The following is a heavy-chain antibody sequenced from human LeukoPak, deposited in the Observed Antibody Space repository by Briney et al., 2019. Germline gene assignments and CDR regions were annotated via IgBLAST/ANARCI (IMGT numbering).Heavy chain of an antibody. J-gene: IGHJ5*02. D-gene: IGHD2-15*01. V-gene: IGHV4-30-4*01. CDR3: ARVVWELGYCSGGSCYSGYWFDP. CDR2: IYYSGST. CDR1: GGSISSGDYY. Sequence: PSETLSLTCTVSGGSISSGDYYWSWIRQPPGKGLEWIGYIYYSGSTYYNPSLKSRVTISVDTSKNQFSLKLSSVTAADTAVYYCARVVWELGYCSGGSCYSGYWFDPWGQGTLVTVSS.